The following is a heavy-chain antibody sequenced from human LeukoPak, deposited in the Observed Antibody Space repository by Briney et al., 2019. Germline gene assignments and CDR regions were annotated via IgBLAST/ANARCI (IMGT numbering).Heavy chain of an antibody. CDR1: GFTFSSYA. J-gene: IGHJ4*02. D-gene: IGHD6-19*01. CDR3: ASPIGAGIAVAGLDY. V-gene: IGHV3-30*04. Sequence: GGSLRLSCAASGFTFSSYAMHWVRKAPGKRLEWVAVISYDGSNKYYADSVKGRFTISRDNSKNTLYLQMNSLRAEDTAVYYCASPIGAGIAVAGLDYWGQGTLVTVSS. CDR2: ISYDGSNK.